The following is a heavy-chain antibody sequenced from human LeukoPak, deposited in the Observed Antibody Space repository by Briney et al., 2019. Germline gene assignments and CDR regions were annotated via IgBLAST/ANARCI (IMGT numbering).Heavy chain of an antibody. Sequence: SETLSLTCAVYGGSFSGDFWSWIRQPPGKGLEWIGEINHSGSTYYSPSLKSRVTISVDTSKNQFALKLSSVTAADTAVYYCARGRTGYHLLPTKKNYSYYYMDVWGTGTTVTVSS. D-gene: IGHD2-2*01. CDR2: INHSGST. CDR1: GGSFSGDF. J-gene: IGHJ6*03. CDR3: ARGRTGYHLLPTKKNYSYYYMDV. V-gene: IGHV4-34*01.